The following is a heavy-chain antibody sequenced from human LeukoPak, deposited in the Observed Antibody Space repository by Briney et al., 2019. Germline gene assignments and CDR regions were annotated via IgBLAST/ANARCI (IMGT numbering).Heavy chain of an antibody. CDR2: INPNSGGT. J-gene: IGHJ3*02. D-gene: IGHD6-19*01. CDR3: ARTGPGIAVAGTGRFFDI. Sequence: ASVKVSCKASGGTFSSYAISWVRQAPGQGLEWMGWINPNSGGTNYAQKFQGWVTMTRDTSISTAYMELSRLRSDDTAVYYCARTGPGIAVAGTGRFFDIWGQGTMVTVSS. V-gene: IGHV1-2*04. CDR1: GGTFSSYA.